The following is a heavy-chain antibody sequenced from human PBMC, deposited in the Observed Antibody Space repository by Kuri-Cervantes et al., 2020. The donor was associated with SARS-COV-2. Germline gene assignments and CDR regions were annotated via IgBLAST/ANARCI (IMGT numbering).Heavy chain of an antibody. CDR2: ISSTSTYI. J-gene: IGHJ4*02. CDR1: GFTFSSYS. V-gene: IGHV3-21*01. D-gene: IGHD3-16*01. CDR3: ARHSSLVGDLDY. Sequence: GESLKISCTASGFTFSSYSMNWVRQAPGKGLEWVSAISSTSTYINYVDSVKGRFTISRDYAKNSLYLQMSSLRAEDTAVYYCARHSSLVGDLDYWGQGTLVTVSS.